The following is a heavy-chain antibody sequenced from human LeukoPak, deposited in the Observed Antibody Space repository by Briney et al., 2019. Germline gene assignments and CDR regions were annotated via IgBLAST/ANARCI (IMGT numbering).Heavy chain of an antibody. CDR3: ARPLSGELPDY. V-gene: IGHV1-46*01. Sequence: ASVKISCKASGYTFTSSYMHWGRQAPGQGLERMGIINPSGGSTSYAQKFQGRGTTTRDTSTSTVYMELGSLRSEDTAVYYCARPLSGELPDYWGQGTLVTVSS. D-gene: IGHD1-7*01. J-gene: IGHJ4*02. CDR1: GYTFTSSY. CDR2: INPSGGST.